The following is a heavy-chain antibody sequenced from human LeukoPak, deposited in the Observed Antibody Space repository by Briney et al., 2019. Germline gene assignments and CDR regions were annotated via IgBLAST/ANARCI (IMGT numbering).Heavy chain of an antibody. Sequence: PGGSLRLSCAASGFTFTTFSMNWVRQAPGKGLEWVSSISSSSSYIYYADSVKGRFTISRDNAKNSLYLQMNSLRAEDTAVYYCASLYSSGYYGSDYWGQGTLVTVSS. CDR2: ISSSSSYI. CDR1: GFTFTTFS. V-gene: IGHV3-21*01. CDR3: ASLYSSGYYGSDY. D-gene: IGHD3-22*01. J-gene: IGHJ4*02.